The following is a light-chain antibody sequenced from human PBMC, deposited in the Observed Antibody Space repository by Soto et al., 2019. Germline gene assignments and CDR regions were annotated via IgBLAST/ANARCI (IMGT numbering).Light chain of an antibody. Sequence: DIVMTQSPDSLAVSLGERATINCKSSQSVSYSSDKRNCLAWYQQKPGLTPKLLIYWASTRESGVPDRFSGTVSGTDFTLTISSLQAEDVAVYYCQQYYSSPLTFGGGTKVEIK. CDR1: QSVSYSSDKRNC. V-gene: IGKV4-1*01. J-gene: IGKJ4*01. CDR3: QQYYSSPLT. CDR2: WAS.